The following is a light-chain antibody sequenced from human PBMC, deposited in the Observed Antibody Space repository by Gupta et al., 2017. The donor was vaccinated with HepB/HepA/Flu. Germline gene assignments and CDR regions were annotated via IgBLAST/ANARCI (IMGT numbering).Light chain of an antibody. Sequence: SYELTQPPSVSVSPGQTASITCSGDQLGDKYACWYQQKPGQSPVLVIYQDSKRPSGIPERFSGSNSGTTATLSISGTQAMDESYYYCQEWDSSTGVFGGGTKLTVL. J-gene: IGLJ2*01. CDR1: QLGDKY. V-gene: IGLV3-1*01. CDR3: QEWDSSTGV. CDR2: QDS.